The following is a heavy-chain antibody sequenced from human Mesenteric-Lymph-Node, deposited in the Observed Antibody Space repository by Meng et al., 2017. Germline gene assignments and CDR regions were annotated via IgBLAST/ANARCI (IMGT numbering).Heavy chain of an antibody. CDR1: GGSISSSNYY. CDR3: ARDLTGGAFDS. J-gene: IGHJ4*02. V-gene: IGHV4-39*07. CDR2: VYYSGST. D-gene: IGHD4/OR15-4a*01. Sequence: SDTLSLTCTVSGGSISSSNYYWAWIRQPPGKGLEWIGSVYYSGSTYYNPSLKSRLTISIDTSNNQFSLKLSSVTAADTAIYSCARDLTGGAFDSWGLGTLVTVSS.